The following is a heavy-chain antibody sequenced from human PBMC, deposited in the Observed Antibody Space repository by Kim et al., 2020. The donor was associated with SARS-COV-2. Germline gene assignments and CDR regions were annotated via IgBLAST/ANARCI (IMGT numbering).Heavy chain of an antibody. V-gene: IGHV3-74*01. Sequence: GGSLRLSCAASGFTFSSYWMHWVRQAPGKGLVWVSRISSDGSSTKYADSVKGRFTISRDNAKNTLYLQMNSLGAEDTAVYYCTIGDGHGFFRWGQGTLVTVSS. D-gene: IGHD3-3*01. CDR3: TIGDGHGFFR. CDR2: ISSDGSST. J-gene: IGHJ4*02. CDR1: GFTFSSYW.